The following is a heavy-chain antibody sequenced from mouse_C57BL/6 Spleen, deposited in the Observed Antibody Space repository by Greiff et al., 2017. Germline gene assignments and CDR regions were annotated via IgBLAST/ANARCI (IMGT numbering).Heavy chain of an antibody. CDR1: GYTFTSYW. CDR3: GLRTDYFDY. J-gene: IGHJ2*01. V-gene: IGHV1-52*01. D-gene: IGHD1-1*01. CDR2: IDPSDSET. Sequence: VQLQQSGPELVRPGSSVKLSCKASGYTFTSYWMHWVKQRPIQGLEWIGNIDPSDSETHYNQKFKDKATLTVDKSSSTAYMQLSSLTSEDSAVYYCGLRTDYFDYWGQGTTLTVSS.